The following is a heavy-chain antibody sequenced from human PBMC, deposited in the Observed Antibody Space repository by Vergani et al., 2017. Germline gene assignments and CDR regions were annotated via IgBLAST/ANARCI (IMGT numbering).Heavy chain of an antibody. J-gene: IGHJ3*02. D-gene: IGHD3-22*01. V-gene: IGHV3-23*04. Sequence: EVQLVEAGGGLVQPGGSLRLSCAASGFTFSSYSMNWVRQAPGKGLEWVSAISGSGGSTYYADSVKGRFTISRDNYKNTLYLQMNSLRAEDTAVYYCAKDSGPYYYDRSGYYSNDAFDIWGQGTMVTVSS. CDR1: GFTFSSYS. CDR3: AKDSGPYYYDRSGYYSNDAFDI. CDR2: ISGSGGST.